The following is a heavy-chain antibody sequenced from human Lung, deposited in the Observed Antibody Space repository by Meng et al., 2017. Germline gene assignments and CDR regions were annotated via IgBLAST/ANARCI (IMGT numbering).Heavy chain of an antibody. CDR1: GFTFTDHW. CDR2: INRDGTKP. J-gene: IGHJ1*01. Sequence: EVQLVESVGGLVPPARYLRLSCAASGFTFTDHWMHWVRQGPGKGLVWVSRINRDGTKPTYADSVKGRFTISRDNAKNSLYLQMNNLRAEDTAFYYCTNDRLNHWGQGALVTVSS. D-gene: IGHD1-1*01. V-gene: IGHV3-74*01. CDR3: TNDRLNH.